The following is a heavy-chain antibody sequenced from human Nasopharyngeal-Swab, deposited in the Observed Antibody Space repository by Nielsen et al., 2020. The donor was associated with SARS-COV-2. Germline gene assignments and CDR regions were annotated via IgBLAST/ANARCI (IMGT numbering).Heavy chain of an antibody. CDR2: IYYSGST. CDR3: ARLLDY. CDR1: GGSFSSYY. Sequence: SETLSLTCAVYGGSFSSYYWGWIRQPPGKGLEWIGSIYYSGSTYYNPSLKSRVTISVDTSKNQFSLKLSSVTAADTAVYYCARLLDYWGQGTLVTVSS. J-gene: IGHJ4*02. V-gene: IGHV4-39*01.